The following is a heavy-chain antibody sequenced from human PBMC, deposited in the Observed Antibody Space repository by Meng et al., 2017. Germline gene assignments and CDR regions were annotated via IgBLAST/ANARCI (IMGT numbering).Heavy chain of an antibody. CDR1: VGTCSSYA. CDR2: IIPIFGPP. D-gene: IGHD6-19*01. V-gene: IGHV1-69*01. CDR3: ARDESYIAVAGPNGFDP. Sequence: VQLVESGAEVQKPVSSLKVSCKAAVGTCSSYAISWVRQAPGQGLEWIGGIIPIFGPPNYAQKFQGRVTITADESTSTAYMELSSLRSEDTAVYYCARDESYIAVAGPNGFDPWGQGTLVTVSS. J-gene: IGHJ5*02.